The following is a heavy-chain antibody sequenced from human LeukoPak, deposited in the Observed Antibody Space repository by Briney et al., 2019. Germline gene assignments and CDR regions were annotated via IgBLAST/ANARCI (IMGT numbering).Heavy chain of an antibody. Sequence: GGSLRLSCAVSGFTVSGNYMTWVRQAPGKGLEWVSVVYSGGSTYYADSVKGRFTISRDNSKNTLYLQMNSLRAEDTAVYYCARPYSEDAFDIWGQGTMVTVSS. V-gene: IGHV3-53*01. CDR3: ARPYSEDAFDI. D-gene: IGHD1-26*01. J-gene: IGHJ3*02. CDR2: VYSGGST. CDR1: GFTVSGNY.